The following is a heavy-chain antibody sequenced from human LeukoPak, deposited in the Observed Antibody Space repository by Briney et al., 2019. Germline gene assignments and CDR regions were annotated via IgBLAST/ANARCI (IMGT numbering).Heavy chain of an antibody. V-gene: IGHV1-69*13. CDR2: IIPIFGTA. CDR1: GGTFSSYA. D-gene: IGHD6-6*01. CDR3: ARAREYSSSSGDY. Sequence: SVTVSCKASGGTFSSYAISWVRQAPGQGLEWMGGIIPIFGTANYAQKFQGRVTITADESTSTAYMELSSLRSEDTAVYYCARAREYSSSSGDYWGQGTLVTVSS. J-gene: IGHJ4*02.